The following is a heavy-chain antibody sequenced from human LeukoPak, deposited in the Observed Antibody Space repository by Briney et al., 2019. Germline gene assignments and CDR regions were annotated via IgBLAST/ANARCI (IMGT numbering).Heavy chain of an antibody. CDR3: ARYNWNYGRSAFDI. J-gene: IGHJ3*02. Sequence: SETLSLTCTVSGGSTSSYYWSWIRQPAGKGLEWIGRIYTSGSTNYNPSLKSRVTMSVDTSKNQFSLKLSTVTAADTAVYYCARYNWNYGRSAFDIWGQGTMVTVSS. D-gene: IGHD1-7*01. CDR1: GGSTSSYY. CDR2: IYTSGST. V-gene: IGHV4-4*07.